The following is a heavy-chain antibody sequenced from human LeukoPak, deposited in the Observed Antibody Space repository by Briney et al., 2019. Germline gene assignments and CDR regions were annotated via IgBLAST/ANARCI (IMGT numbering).Heavy chain of an antibody. Sequence: SVKVSCKASGGTFSSYAISWVRQAPGQGLEWMGGIIPIFGTANYAQKFQGRVTITADESTSAAYMELSSLRSEDTAVYYCARVVDDRQQLVIDYWGQGTLVTVSS. CDR3: ARVVDDRQQLVIDY. D-gene: IGHD6-13*01. CDR2: IIPIFGTA. CDR1: GGTFSSYA. J-gene: IGHJ4*02. V-gene: IGHV1-69*13.